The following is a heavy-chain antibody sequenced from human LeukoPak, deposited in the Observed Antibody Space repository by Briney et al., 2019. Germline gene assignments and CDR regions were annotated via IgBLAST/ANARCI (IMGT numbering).Heavy chain of an antibody. Sequence: GGSLRLSCAASGFTFSRYGMHWVRQAPGKGLEWVAVVWYDGSNRQYVDSVKGRFTISRDNSKNTLYLQMNSLRADDTAVYYCARDFGFSPSSGYSFDYWGQGTLVTVSS. D-gene: IGHD3-22*01. V-gene: IGHV3-33*01. CDR3: ARDFGFSPSSGYSFDY. CDR1: GFTFSRYG. J-gene: IGHJ4*02. CDR2: VWYDGSNR.